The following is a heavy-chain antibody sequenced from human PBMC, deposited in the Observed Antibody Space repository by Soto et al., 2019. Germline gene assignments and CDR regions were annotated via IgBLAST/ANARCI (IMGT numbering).Heavy chain of an antibody. Sequence: GSLRLSCAASGFTFSSYWMHWVRQAPGKGLVWVSRINSDGGSTSYADSVKGRFTISRDNAKNTLYLQMSSLRAEDTAVYYCARARIAVAGYDYWGQGTLVTVSS. D-gene: IGHD6-19*01. CDR1: GFTFSSYW. J-gene: IGHJ4*02. V-gene: IGHV3-74*01. CDR2: INSDGGST. CDR3: ARARIAVAGYDY.